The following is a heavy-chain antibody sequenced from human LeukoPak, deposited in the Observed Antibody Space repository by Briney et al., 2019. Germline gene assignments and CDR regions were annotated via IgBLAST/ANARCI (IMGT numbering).Heavy chain of an antibody. CDR2: IKEDASET. Sequence: GGSLRLSCAGSGFSFGTSWMTWVRQAPGKGLEWVGNIKEDASETYYVDSVRGRFTISRDNAKRVVYLQMNSLRVEDTAVYYCARETSGPGYWGQGTLVTVSS. J-gene: IGHJ4*02. CDR3: ARETSGPGY. V-gene: IGHV3-7*01. D-gene: IGHD6-25*01. CDR1: GFSFGTSW.